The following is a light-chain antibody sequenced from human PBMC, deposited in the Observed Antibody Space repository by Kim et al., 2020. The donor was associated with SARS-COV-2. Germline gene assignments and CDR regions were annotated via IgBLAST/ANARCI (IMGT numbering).Light chain of an antibody. CDR3: QQYYTFPIT. Sequence: ASVGDTVTITCRASQGISKFLAWFQQKPGRAPKSLIYASSSLQSGVPPKFSGSGSETDFTLTINSLEPEDSATYYCQQYYTFPITFGQGTRLEIK. J-gene: IGKJ5*01. CDR2: ASS. V-gene: IGKV1-16*02. CDR1: QGISKF.